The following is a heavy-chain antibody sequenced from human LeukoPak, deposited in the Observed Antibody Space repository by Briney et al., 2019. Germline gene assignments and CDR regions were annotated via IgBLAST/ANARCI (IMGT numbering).Heavy chain of an antibody. D-gene: IGHD2-15*01. CDR1: GSTFTGYY. CDR2: INPNSGGT. Sequence: GASVKVSCKASGSTFTGYYMHWVRQAPGQGLEWMGWINPNSGGTNYAQKFQGRVTMTRDTSISTAYMELSRLRSDDTAVYYCARDSQYCSGGSCYLFRHDAFDIWGQGTMVTVSS. CDR3: ARDSQYCSGGSCYLFRHDAFDI. V-gene: IGHV1-2*02. J-gene: IGHJ3*02.